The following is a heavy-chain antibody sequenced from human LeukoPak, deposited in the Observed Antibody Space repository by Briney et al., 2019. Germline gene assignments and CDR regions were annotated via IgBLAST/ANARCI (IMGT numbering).Heavy chain of an antibody. V-gene: IGHV3-11*03. CDR2: ISHSSGFT. CDR3: AKLFKAYSSSWIDY. CDR1: GFTFSDYY. D-gene: IGHD6-13*01. Sequence: GGSLRLSCAASGFTFSDYYMSWIRQAPGQGLEWVAYISHSSGFTNYADSVKGRFAISRDNAMNSLYLQMDSLRAEDTAIYYCAKLFKAYSSSWIDYWGQGNLVTVSS. J-gene: IGHJ4*02.